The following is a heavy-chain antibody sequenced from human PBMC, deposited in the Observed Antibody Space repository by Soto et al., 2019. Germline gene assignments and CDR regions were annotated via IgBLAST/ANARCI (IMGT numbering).Heavy chain of an antibody. Sequence: GGSLRLSCAASGFTFRNYAMHWVRQAPGKGLECLAFIAYDGSNAFYRDSVKGRFTISRDNSKNTLYLHMNSLRSEDTGVYYCARGDREDILVVVGARPGEYGIDIWGQGTTVTVSS. CDR2: IAYDGSNA. V-gene: IGHV3-30-3*01. CDR3: ARGDREDILVVVGARPGEYGIDI. D-gene: IGHD2-15*01. CDR1: GFTFRNYA. J-gene: IGHJ6*02.